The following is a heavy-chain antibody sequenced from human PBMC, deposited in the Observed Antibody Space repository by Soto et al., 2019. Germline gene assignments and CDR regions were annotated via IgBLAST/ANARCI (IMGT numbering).Heavy chain of an antibody. J-gene: IGHJ4*02. CDR3: TRRGTVFDY. CDR2: IRSKANSYAT. Sequence: EVQLVESGGGLVQPGGSLKLSCAASGFTFSGSAMHWVRQASGKGLEWVGRIRSKANSYATAYAASVKGRFTISRDDSKNTAYLQMNSLKTEDTAVYYCTRRGTVFDYWGQGTLDTVSS. D-gene: IGHD4-4*01. V-gene: IGHV3-73*01. CDR1: GFTFSGSA.